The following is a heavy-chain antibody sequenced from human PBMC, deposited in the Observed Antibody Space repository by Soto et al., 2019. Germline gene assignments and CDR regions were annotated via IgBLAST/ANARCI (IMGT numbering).Heavy chain of an antibody. V-gene: IGHV1-3*01. CDR1: GYTFTSYA. J-gene: IGHJ6*03. CDR3: ARVGVAATLYYYYYMYV. CDR2: INAGNGNT. D-gene: IGHD2-15*01. Sequence: QVQLVQSGAEVKKPGASVKVSCKASGYTFTSYAMHWVRQAPGQRLEWMGWINAGNGNTKYSQKFQGRVTITRDTSASTAYMELSSLRSEDTAVYYCARVGVAATLYYYYYMYVWGKGTTVTVSS.